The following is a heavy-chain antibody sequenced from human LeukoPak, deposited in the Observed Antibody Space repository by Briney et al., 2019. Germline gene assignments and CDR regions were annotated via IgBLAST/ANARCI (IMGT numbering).Heavy chain of an antibody. V-gene: IGHV1-2*02. Sequence: ASVKVSCKASGYTFTNFYMHWVRQAPGQGLEWMGWINPNSGGTNYAQKFQGRVTMTRDTSISTAYMELSRLRSDDTAVYYCARVALRYFDWLSTLGPFDYWGQGTLVTVSS. J-gene: IGHJ4*02. CDR3: ARVALRYFDWLSTLGPFDY. D-gene: IGHD3-9*01. CDR1: GYTFTNFY. CDR2: INPNSGGT.